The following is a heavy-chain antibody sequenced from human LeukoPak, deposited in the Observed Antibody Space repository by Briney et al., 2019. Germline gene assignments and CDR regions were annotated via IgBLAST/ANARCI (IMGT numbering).Heavy chain of an antibody. CDR1: GGTFNSYA. J-gene: IGHJ6*04. V-gene: IGHV1-69*13. Sequence: SVKVSCKASGGTFNSYAISWVRQAPGQGLEWMGGIIPIFGTANYAQKFQGRVTITADESTSTAYMELSSLRSEDTAVYYCAGLEPPDYYYYGMDVWGKGTTVTVSS. D-gene: IGHD1-1*01. CDR3: AGLEPPDYYYYGMDV. CDR2: IIPIFGTA.